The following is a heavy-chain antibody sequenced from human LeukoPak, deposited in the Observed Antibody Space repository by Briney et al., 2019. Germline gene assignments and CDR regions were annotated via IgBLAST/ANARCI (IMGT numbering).Heavy chain of an antibody. J-gene: IGHJ5*02. CDR2: IYYSGST. D-gene: IGHD6-19*01. CDR3: AKTGRPNNSGWYRWFDP. CDR1: GGSVSSSSYY. Sequence: PSETLSLTCTVSGGSVSSSSYYWGWIRQPPGKGLEWIGSIYYSGSTNYNPSLKSRVTISVDTSKNQFSLNLSSVTAADTAVYYCAKTGRPNNSGWYRWFDPWGQGTLVTVSS. V-gene: IGHV4-39*07.